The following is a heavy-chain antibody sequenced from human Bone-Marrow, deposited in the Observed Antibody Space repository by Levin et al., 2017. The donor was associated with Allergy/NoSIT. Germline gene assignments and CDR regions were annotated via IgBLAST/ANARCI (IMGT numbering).Heavy chain of an antibody. J-gene: IGHJ6*03. CDR2: IYYNGKS. D-gene: IGHD4-23*01. CDR1: GGSISSYY. CDR3: ARAIPSGGNSYYYYYMDV. V-gene: IGHV4-59*01. Sequence: RSQTLSLTCTVSGGSISSYYWTWIRQAPEKRLEWIGYIYYNGKSNYNPPLKTRVSISIDTSKNLFSLSLSSVTAADSASYYCARAIPSGGNSYYYYYMDVWGKGITVTVSS.